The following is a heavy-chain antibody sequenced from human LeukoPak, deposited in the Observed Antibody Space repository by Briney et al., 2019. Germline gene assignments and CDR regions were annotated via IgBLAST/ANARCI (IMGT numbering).Heavy chain of an antibody. CDR3: APATPGTVGKYYFDY. CDR1: GYTFTGYY. CDR2: INPNSGGT. V-gene: IGHV1-2*02. Sequence: GASVKVSCTTSGYTFTGYYMHWVRQAPGQGLEWMGWINPNSGGTNYAQKFQGRVTMTRDTSISTAYMELSRLSSDDTGVYYCAPATPGTVGKYYFDYWGQGTLVTVSS. D-gene: IGHD6-13*01. J-gene: IGHJ4*02.